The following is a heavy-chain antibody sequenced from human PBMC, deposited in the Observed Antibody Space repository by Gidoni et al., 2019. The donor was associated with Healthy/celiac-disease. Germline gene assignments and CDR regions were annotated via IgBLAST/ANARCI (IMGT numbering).Heavy chain of an antibody. CDR1: GFPFSDYY. CDR3: ARHWAGTTRNWFDP. Sequence: QVQLVESGGGLVKPGGSLRLSCAASGFPFSDYYMSWIRQAPGNGLEWVSYIRSSSSYTNYSDSVKGRFTISRDNAKISLYLQMNILIAEDTAVYYCARHWAGTTRNWFDPWGQVTLVTVSS. J-gene: IGHJ5*02. V-gene: IGHV3-11*06. CDR2: IRSSSSYT. D-gene: IGHD1-7*01.